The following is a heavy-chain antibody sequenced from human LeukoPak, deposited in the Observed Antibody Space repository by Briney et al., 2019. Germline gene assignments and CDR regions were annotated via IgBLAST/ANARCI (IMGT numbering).Heavy chain of an antibody. Sequence: SETLSLTCTVSGGSISSYYWSWIRQPPGKGLEWIGYIYYSGSTNYNPSLKSRVTISVDTSKNQFSLKLSSVTAADTAVYYCARESVVVPAAIRGFDYWGQGTLVAVSS. CDR1: GGSISSYY. CDR3: ARESVVVPAAIRGFDY. CDR2: IYYSGST. D-gene: IGHD2-2*02. V-gene: IGHV4-59*12. J-gene: IGHJ4*02.